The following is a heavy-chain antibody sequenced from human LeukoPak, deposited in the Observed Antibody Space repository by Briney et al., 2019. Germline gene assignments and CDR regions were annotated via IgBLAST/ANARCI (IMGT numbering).Heavy chain of an antibody. Sequence: PGGSLRLSCAASGFTFSSYAMHWVRQAPGKGLEYVSAISSNGGSTYYANSVKGRFTISRDNSKNTLYLQMGSLRAEDMAVYYCARVGYCSGGSCSYFDYWGQGTLATVSS. CDR1: GFTFSSYA. J-gene: IGHJ4*02. CDR2: ISSNGGST. V-gene: IGHV3-64*01. CDR3: ARVGYCSGGSCSYFDY. D-gene: IGHD2-15*01.